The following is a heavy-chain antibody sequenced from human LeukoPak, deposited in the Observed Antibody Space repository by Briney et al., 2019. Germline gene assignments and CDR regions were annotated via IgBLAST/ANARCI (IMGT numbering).Heavy chain of an antibody. D-gene: IGHD5-12*01. Sequence: GGSLRPSCSASGFTFSSYAKHLVRPAPGKGLEYVSAISSNGGSTYYADSVKGRFTISRDNSKNTVYLQMSSLRAEDTAVYYCVKVRVYSGYGAFDYWGQGALVTVS. V-gene: IGHV3-64D*06. CDR1: GFTFSSYA. CDR2: ISSNGGST. CDR3: VKVRVYSGYGAFDY. J-gene: IGHJ4*02.